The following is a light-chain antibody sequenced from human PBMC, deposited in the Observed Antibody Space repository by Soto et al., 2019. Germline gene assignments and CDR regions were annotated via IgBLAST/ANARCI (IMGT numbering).Light chain of an antibody. CDR3: QQYGSSPRT. V-gene: IGKV3-20*01. CDR1: RSLSSTS. Sequence: IVLTQSPGTLSLSPGERAALSCRASRSLSSTSLAWYQQRPGQAPRLLIYDVSSRATGIPDRFSGSGSGTDFTLTINRLEPDDFAVYYCQQYGSSPRTFDQGTKVEIK. CDR2: DVS. J-gene: IGKJ1*01.